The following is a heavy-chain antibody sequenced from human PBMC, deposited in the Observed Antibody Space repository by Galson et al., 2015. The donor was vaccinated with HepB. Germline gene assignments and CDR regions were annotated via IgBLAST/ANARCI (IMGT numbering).Heavy chain of an antibody. V-gene: IGHV1-2*02. CDR2: INPNSGGT. CDR1: GYTFTGYY. J-gene: IGHJ6*02. D-gene: IGHD2-2*01. Sequence: VKVSCKASGYTFTGYYMHWVRQALGQGLEWMGWINPNSGGTNYAQKFQGRVTMTRDTSISTAYMELSRLRSDDTAVYYCARVVVPAARVDGMDVWGQGTTVTV. CDR3: ARVVVPAARVDGMDV.